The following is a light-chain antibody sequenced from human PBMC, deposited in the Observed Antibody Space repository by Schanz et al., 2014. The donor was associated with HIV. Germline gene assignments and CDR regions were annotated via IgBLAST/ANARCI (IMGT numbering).Light chain of an antibody. CDR1: SSNIGAGYD. Sequence: QSVLTQPPSVSGAPGQRVTISCAGSSSNIGAGYDVQWYQQLPGTAPKFLIYGNSNRPSGVPDRFFGSKSGTSASLAITGLRSEDEADYYCQAYDSSLSGNVVFGGGTKLTVL. J-gene: IGLJ2*01. CDR3: QAYDSSLSGNVV. V-gene: IGLV1-40*01. CDR2: GNS.